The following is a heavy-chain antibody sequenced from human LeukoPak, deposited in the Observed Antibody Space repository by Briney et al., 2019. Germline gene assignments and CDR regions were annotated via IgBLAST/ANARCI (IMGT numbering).Heavy chain of an antibody. V-gene: IGHV3-43*02. CDR2: ISGDGGST. CDR1: GFTFDDYA. J-gene: IGHJ4*02. CDR3: ARDIQPPMVYCSGGSCYSGGFDY. D-gene: IGHD2-15*01. Sequence: GGSLRLSCTASGFTFDDYAMHWVRRAPGKGLEWVSLISGDGGSTYYADSVKGRFTISRDNSKNSLYLQMNSLRTEDTALYYCARDIQPPMVYCSGGSCYSGGFDYWGQGTLVTVSS.